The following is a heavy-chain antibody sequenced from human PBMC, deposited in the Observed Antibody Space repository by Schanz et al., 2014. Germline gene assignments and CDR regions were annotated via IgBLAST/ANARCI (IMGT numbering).Heavy chain of an antibody. CDR2: ISSRGTTI. Sequence: QVQLEESGGGLVMPGGSLRLSCAASGFTFSDYYMSWIRQAPGKGLECISYISSRGTTIYYADSVKGRFTISRDNAENSLYLQMSSLRAEDTAVYYCASSSYRLLSYYYAMDVWGQGTTVTVSS. CDR1: GFTFSDYY. CDR3: ASSSYRLLSYYYAMDV. V-gene: IGHV3-11*01. D-gene: IGHD1-26*01. J-gene: IGHJ6*02.